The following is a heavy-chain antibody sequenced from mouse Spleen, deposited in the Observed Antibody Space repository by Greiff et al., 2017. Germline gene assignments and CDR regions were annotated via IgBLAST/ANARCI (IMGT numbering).Heavy chain of an antibody. CDR2: INPNNGGT. Sequence: VQLQQSGPELVKPGASVKIPCKASGYTFTDYNMDWVKQSHGKSLEWIGDINPNNGGTIYNQKFKGKATLTVDKSSSTAYMELRSLTSEDTAVYYCARAEIYYGNFYYAMDYWGQGTSVTVSS. CDR3: ARAEIYYGNFYYAMDY. D-gene: IGHD2-1*01. CDR1: GYTFTDYN. V-gene: IGHV1-18*01. J-gene: IGHJ4*01.